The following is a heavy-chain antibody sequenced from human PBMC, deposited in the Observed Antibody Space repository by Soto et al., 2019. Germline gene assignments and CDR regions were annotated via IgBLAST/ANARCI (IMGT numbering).Heavy chain of an antibody. CDR1: GYSFTSYW. CDR2: IYPGDSDT. Sequence: GESLKISCKGSGYSFTSYWIGWVRQMPGTGLEWLGIIYPGDSDTRYSPYFQGQVTISADKYISNAYLQWSSLKASYTAMYYCARHNVGYCRSTSCFTAIYYFYGMDVLGQGTTATVS. D-gene: IGHD2-2*01. CDR3: ARHNVGYCRSTSCFTAIYYFYGMDV. J-gene: IGHJ6*02. V-gene: IGHV5-51*01.